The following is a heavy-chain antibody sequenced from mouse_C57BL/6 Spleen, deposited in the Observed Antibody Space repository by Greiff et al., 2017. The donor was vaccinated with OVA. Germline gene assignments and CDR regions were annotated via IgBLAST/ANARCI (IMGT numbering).Heavy chain of an antibody. V-gene: IGHV5-4*03. D-gene: IGHD2-14*01. J-gene: IGHJ2*01. CDR3: ARDRGTGNYFDY. CDR2: ISDGGSYT. CDR1: GFTFSSYA. Sequence: EVKVEESGGGLVKPGGSLKLSCAASGFTFSSYAMSWVRQTPEKRLEWVATISDGGSYTYYPDNVQGRFTITSDNAKNNLYLQLNHLKSEDTAMDYCARDRGTGNYFDYWGQGTTLTVSS.